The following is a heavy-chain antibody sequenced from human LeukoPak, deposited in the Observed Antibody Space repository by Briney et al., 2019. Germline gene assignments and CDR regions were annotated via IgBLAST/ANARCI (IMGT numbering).Heavy chain of an antibody. CDR3: ARTAMGDCSGGSCYSDNALDI. CDR1: GYSFTSYW. J-gene: IGHJ3*02. V-gene: IGHV5-51*01. CDR2: IYPGDSDT. D-gene: IGHD2-15*01. Sequence: GESLKISCKGSGYSFTSYWIGWVRQMPGKGLEWMGIIYPGDSDTRYSPSFQGQVTISADKSISTAYLQWSSLKASDTAMCYCARTAMGDCSGGSCYSDNALDIWGQGTMVTVSS.